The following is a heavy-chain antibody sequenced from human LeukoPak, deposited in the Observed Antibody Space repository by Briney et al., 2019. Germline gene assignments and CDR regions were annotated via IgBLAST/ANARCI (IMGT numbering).Heavy chain of an antibody. J-gene: IGHJ4*02. CDR2: IYYSGST. CDR3: ARQMLNAGLVWFGESPYYFDY. D-gene: IGHD3-10*01. V-gene: IGHV4-39*01. Sequence: SETLSLTCTVSGGSISSSSYYCGWLRQPPGTGLEWFGRIYYSGSTYYNPSLKSRVTISVDSSKNQFSLKLSSVTAADTAVYYCARQMLNAGLVWFGESPYYFDYWGEGTLVTVS. CDR1: GGSISSSSYY.